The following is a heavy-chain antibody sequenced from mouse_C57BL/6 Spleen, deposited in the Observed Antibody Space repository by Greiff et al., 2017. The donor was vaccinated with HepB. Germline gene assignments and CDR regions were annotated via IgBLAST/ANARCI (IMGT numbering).Heavy chain of an antibody. D-gene: IGHD1-1*01. J-gene: IGHJ1*03. CDR1: GYSFSSSW. CDR2: IYPGDGDT. CDR3: ARGEVVATNFDV. V-gene: IGHV1-82*01. Sequence: QVQLKQSGPELVKPGASVKISCKASGYSFSSSWMNWVKQRPGKGLEWIGRIYPGDGDTNYNGKFKGKATLTADKSSSTAYMQLSSLTSEDSAVYFCARGEVVATNFDVWGTGTTVTVSS.